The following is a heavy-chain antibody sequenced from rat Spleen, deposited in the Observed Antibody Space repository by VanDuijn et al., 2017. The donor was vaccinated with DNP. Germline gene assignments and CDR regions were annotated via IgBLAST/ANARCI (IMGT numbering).Heavy chain of an antibody. Sequence: QVQLKETGPGLVQPTQTLSITCTVSGFSLTSYYLQWVRQTPGKGLEWMGRIQSGGSTDYNSALKSRLSISRDTSKSHVFLKMNSLQSEDTAIYFCTRDDIGTTRFDYWGQGVMVTVSS. D-gene: IGHD1-5*01. V-gene: IGHV2-19*01. CDR3: TRDDIGTTRFDY. CDR2: IQSGGST. CDR1: GFSLTSYY. J-gene: IGHJ2*01.